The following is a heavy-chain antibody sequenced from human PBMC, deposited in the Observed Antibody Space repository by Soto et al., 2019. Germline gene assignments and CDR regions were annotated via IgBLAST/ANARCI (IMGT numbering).Heavy chain of an antibody. Sequence: EVQLLESGGGLVQPGGYLRLSCAASGFTFSSYAMSWVRQAPGKGLEWVSAISGSGGSTYYADSVKGRFTISRDNSKNTLYLQMNSLRAEDTAVYYCAKDRVAATRDRELFGWFDPWGQGTLVTVSS. V-gene: IGHV3-23*01. CDR2: ISGSGGST. CDR1: GFTFSSYA. CDR3: AKDRVAATRDRELFGWFDP. D-gene: IGHD2-15*01. J-gene: IGHJ5*02.